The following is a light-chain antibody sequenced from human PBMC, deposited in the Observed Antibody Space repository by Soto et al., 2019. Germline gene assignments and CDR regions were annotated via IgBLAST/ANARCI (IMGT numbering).Light chain of an antibody. CDR1: QCISNN. CDR3: QQYSNWPRT. V-gene: IGKV3-15*01. J-gene: IGKJ1*01. Sequence: EIVMTQSPATLSVSPGERATLSCRAGQCISNNLAWYQQKPGQAPRLLIYGASTRATGIPARFTGSGSGTEFTLTISSLQSEDFAVYYCQQYSNWPRTFGQGTKVEIK. CDR2: GAS.